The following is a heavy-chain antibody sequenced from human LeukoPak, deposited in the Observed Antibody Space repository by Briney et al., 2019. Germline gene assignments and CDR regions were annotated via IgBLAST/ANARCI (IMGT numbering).Heavy chain of an antibody. D-gene: IGHD2-15*01. J-gene: IGHJ4*02. Sequence: SGGSLRLSCAASGVTFSTYAMSWVRQTPGKGLEWVAAISGSNPGTYHASSVRGRFTISRDNSKNTLHLQMNGLRAEDAAIYYCAKASVGHCGGAFCYHFDSWGQGTLVTVSS. CDR3: AKASVGHCGGAFCYHFDS. CDR2: ISGSNPGT. V-gene: IGHV3-23*01. CDR1: GVTFSTYA.